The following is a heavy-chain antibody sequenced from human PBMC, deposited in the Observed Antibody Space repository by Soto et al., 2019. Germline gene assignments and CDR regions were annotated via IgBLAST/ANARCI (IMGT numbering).Heavy chain of an antibody. CDR2: IIPIFGTA. CDR3: ARHVPAAGYYYGMDV. Sequence: QVQLVXXGAEVKKPXXXXKVSCKASGGTFSSYAISWVRQAPGQGLEWMGGIIPIFGTANYAQKFQGRVTITADESTSTAYMELSSLRSEDTAVYYCARHVPAAGYYYGMDVWGQGTTVTVSS. V-gene: IGHV1-69*12. CDR1: GGTFSSYA. J-gene: IGHJ6*02. D-gene: IGHD2-2*01.